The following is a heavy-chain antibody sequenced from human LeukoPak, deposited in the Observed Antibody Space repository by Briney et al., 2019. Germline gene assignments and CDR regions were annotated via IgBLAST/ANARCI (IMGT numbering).Heavy chain of an antibody. V-gene: IGHV3-74*03. J-gene: IGHJ4*02. CDR2: INSDGSSI. D-gene: IGHD5-12*01. CDR1: GFTFSSYW. CDR3: AREGRVSGYDFDC. Sequence: GGSLRLSCAASGFTFSSYWMHWVRQAPGKGLMWVSCINSDGSSITYADSVKGRFTISRDNAKNTLYLQMNSLRVEDTAVYYCAREGRVSGYDFDCWGQGTLVTVSS.